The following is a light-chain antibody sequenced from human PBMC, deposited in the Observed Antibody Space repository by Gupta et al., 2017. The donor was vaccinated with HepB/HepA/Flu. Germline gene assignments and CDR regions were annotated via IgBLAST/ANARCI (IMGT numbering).Light chain of an antibody. CDR1: SSNIGNGT. V-gene: IGLV1-44*01. J-gene: IGLJ2*01. Sequence: QSVLTQAPSASGTPGPRVTISCSGSSSNIGNGTVNWYQQLPGMAPKLLIYLNNQRPSGVPERFSGAKSGTSASLVIRGLRSEDEADYYCASWDDNVKGPVFGGGTRLSVL. CDR2: LNN. CDR3: ASWDDNVKGPV.